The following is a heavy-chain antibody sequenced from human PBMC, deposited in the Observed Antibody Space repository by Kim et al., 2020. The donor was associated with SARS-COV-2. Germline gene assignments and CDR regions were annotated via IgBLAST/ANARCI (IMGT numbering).Heavy chain of an antibody. D-gene: IGHD2-15*01. CDR3: AKGRNRSVVAKYGF. V-gene: IGHV3-21*01. Sequence: GGSLRLSCATSGLSFTYYSMNWVRQAPGKGLEWVSSISGSGCRCYTHYVASLIGRFTICTENTLKLQFHKLNSDDAAVYVCAKGRNRSVVAKYGFSGQ. CDR2: ISGSGCRCYT. J-gene: IGHJ6*01. CDR1: GLSFTYYS.